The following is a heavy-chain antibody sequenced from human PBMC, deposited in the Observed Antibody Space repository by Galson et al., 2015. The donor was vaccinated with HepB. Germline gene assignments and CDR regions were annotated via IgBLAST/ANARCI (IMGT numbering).Heavy chain of an antibody. D-gene: IGHD6-13*01. CDR1: GYSFTNYW. CDR3: ARLLAAARTRGLDV. V-gene: IGHV5-10-1*01. CDR2: IDPRNSYV. J-gene: IGHJ6*02. Sequence: SGAEVKKPGESLKISCQGSGYSFTNYWISWVRQMPGKGLEWMGRIDPRNSYVNYSPSFQGRVTISTDKSISTAYLQWSTLKASDTAIYYCARLLAAARTRGLDVWGQGTTVTVSS.